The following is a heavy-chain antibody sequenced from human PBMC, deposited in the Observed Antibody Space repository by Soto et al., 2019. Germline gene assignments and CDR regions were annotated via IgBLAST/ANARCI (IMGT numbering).Heavy chain of an antibody. CDR3: ARSHYGDYDSFDY. D-gene: IGHD4-17*01. J-gene: IGHJ4*02. CDR1: GFTFSSYW. CDR2: IKQDGSEK. V-gene: IGHV3-7*05. Sequence: GGSLRLSCAASGFTFSSYWLSWVRQAPGKGLEWVANIKQDGSEKYYVDSVKGRFTISRDNAQNSLYLQMNSLRAEDTAVYFCARSHYGDYDSFDYWGQGTLVTVSS.